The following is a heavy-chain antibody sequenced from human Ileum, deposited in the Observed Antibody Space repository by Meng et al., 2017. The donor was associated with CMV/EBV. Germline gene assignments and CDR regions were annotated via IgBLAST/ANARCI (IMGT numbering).Heavy chain of an antibody. V-gene: IGHV4-59*01. J-gene: IGHJ4*02. CDR2: IYFSGTT. CDR3: ARGRYCSSTSCFPFDY. CDR1: GGSISGYY. Sequence: SETLSLTCTVSGGSISGYYWGWIRQPPGKGLEWIGYIYFSGTTNYSPSLKSRVSISLDTSKNQFSLKLSSVTAADTAVYFCARGRYCSSTSCFPFDYWGQGALVTVSS. D-gene: IGHD2-2*01.